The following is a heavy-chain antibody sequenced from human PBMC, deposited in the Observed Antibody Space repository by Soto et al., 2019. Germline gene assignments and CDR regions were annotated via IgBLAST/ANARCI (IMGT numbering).Heavy chain of an antibody. V-gene: IGHV3-23*01. CDR3: AKDPVVPAARVRGIAAAGTDY. Sequence: EVQLLESGGGLVQPGGSLRLSCAASGFTFSSYAMSWVRQAPGKGLEWVSAISGSGGSTYYADSVKGRFTISRDNSKNTLYLQMNSLRAEDTAVYYCAKDPVVPAARVRGIAAAGTDYWGQGTLVTVSS. CDR2: ISGSGGST. CDR1: GFTFSSYA. J-gene: IGHJ4*02. D-gene: IGHD6-13*01.